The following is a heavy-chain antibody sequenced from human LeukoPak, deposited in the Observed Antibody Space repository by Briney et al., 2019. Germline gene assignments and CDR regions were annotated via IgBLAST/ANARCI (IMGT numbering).Heavy chain of an antibody. CDR1: GVSISSSNW. D-gene: IGHD5-18*01. Sequence: SETLSLTCAVSGVSISSSNWWSWVRQPPGKGLEWIGEIYHSGSTNYNPSLKSRVTISVDKSKNQFSLKLSSVTAADTAVYYCARRGYSYGSDSFDYWGQGTLVTVSS. CDR2: IYHSGST. J-gene: IGHJ4*02. V-gene: IGHV4-4*02. CDR3: ARRGYSYGSDSFDY.